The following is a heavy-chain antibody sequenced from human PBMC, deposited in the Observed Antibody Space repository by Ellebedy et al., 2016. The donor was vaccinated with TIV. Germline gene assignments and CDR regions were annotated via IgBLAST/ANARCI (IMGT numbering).Heavy chain of an antibody. D-gene: IGHD1-7*01. CDR2: IKLDGSEK. CDR1: GFTLSPYR. CDR3: ARWNYAFDI. V-gene: IGHV3-7*01. J-gene: IGHJ3*02. Sequence: GGSLRLFCAASGFTLSPYRMSWVRQAPGKGLECVANIKLDGSEKSYVDSVKGRFTISRDNAKNSLYLQMNSLRDEDTAVYYCARWNYAFDIWGRGTMVTVSS.